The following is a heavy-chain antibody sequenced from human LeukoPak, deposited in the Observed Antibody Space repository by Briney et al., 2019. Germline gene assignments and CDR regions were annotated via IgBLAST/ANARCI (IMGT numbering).Heavy chain of an antibody. CDR2: MYYSGGT. J-gene: IGHJ4*02. CDR1: GGSISSSSHY. D-gene: IGHD2-2*01. V-gene: IGHV4-39*01. CDR3: ARLVRYCSSNSCYPFDY. Sequence: SETLSLTCTVSGGSISSSSHYWGWIRQPPGKGLEWIGSMYYSGGTYYNPSLKSRVTISIATSKNQFSLKLNSVTAADTAVYYCARLVRYCSSNSCYPFDYWGQGTLVTVSS.